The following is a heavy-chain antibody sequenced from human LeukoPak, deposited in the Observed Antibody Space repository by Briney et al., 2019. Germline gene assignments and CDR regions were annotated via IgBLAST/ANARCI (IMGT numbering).Heavy chain of an antibody. J-gene: IGHJ4*02. D-gene: IGHD3-9*01. Sequence: SETPSLTCAVSGVSISSSEWWIWVRQPPGQGLEWIGEIHRAGRTRYNPSLKSRVTMSMDYSKNQFSLNVSSVTAADTAIYYCGKTDIYFNPIDYWGPGSLVTVSS. CDR3: GKTDIYFNPIDY. CDR2: IHRAGRT. CDR1: GVSISSSEW. V-gene: IGHV4-4*02.